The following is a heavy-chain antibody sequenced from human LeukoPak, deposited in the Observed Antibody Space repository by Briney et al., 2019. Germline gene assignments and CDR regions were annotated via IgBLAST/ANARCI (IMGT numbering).Heavy chain of an antibody. CDR1: GYTFTGYY. Sequence: WASVKVSCKASGYTFTGYYMHWVRQAPGQGLEWMGWINPKSGGTNYAQKFQGRVTMTRDTSISTAYMEMSRLRSDDTAVYYCARNLWFGESSDAFDMWGQGTMVTVSS. CDR2: INPKSGGT. V-gene: IGHV1-2*02. J-gene: IGHJ3*02. CDR3: ARNLWFGESSDAFDM. D-gene: IGHD3-10*01.